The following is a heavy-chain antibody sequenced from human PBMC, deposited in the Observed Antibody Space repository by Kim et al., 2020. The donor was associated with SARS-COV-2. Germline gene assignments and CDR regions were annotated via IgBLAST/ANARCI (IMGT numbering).Heavy chain of an antibody. CDR2: INGNGGST. J-gene: IGHJ5*01. V-gene: IGHV3-64D*09. CDR1: GFTFSSNA. CDR3: VKAGTYSSSPGDS. Sequence: GGSLRLSCSASGFTFSSNAMHWVRQAPGKGLEYVSAINGNGGSTYYADSVTGRFTISRDNSKNTLFLQMSSLRPEDTAVYYCVKAGTYSSSPGDSWGQGTLVTVSS. D-gene: IGHD6-6*01.